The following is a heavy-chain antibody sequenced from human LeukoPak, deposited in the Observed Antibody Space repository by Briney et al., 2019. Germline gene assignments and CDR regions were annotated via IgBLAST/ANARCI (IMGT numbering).Heavy chain of an antibody. Sequence: QSGGSLRLSCAASGFTFSSYAMHWVRQAPGKGLEWVAVISYDGSNKYYADSVKGRFTISRDNSRNTLYLQMNSLRAEDTAVYYCAREWQRFDYWGQGTLVTVSS. CDR3: AREWQRFDY. D-gene: IGHD6-25*01. V-gene: IGHV3-30*04. CDR1: GFTFSSYA. J-gene: IGHJ4*02. CDR2: ISYDGSNK.